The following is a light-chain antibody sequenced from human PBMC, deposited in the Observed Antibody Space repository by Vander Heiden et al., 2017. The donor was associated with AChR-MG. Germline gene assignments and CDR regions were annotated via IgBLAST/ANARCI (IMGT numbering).Light chain of an antibody. J-gene: IGKJ5*01. CDR3: QQSFTTPPIT. CDR2: AAS. V-gene: IGKV1-39*01. Sequence: DLQMTQSPSSLSASIGDRGTVTCRTSQFGGRELHWYQQIPGKVPILLIYAASTLQNGVPSRFSGSGYGTHFTLTISSLQPEDSATYFCQQSFTTPPITFGQGTRLEIK. CDR1: QFGGRE.